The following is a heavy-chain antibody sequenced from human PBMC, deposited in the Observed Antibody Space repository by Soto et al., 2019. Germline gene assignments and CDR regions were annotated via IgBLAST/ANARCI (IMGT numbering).Heavy chain of an antibody. V-gene: IGHV1-2*02. D-gene: IGHD1-26*01. CDR3: ARDLAKGGGSAGFDY. CDR2: INPKSGGT. Sequence: ASVKVSCKASGYTFTVYYMHWVRQAPGQGLEWMGWINPKSGGTMYPQKFQGRVAMTWDTSISTAYMALTRLRSDDTAVYYCARDLAKGGGSAGFDYWGQGTLVTVSS. CDR1: GYTFTVYY. J-gene: IGHJ4*02.